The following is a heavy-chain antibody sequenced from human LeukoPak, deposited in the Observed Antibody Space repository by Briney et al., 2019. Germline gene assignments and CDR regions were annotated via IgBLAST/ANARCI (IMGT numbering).Heavy chain of an antibody. CDR1: GGSISSSSYY. D-gene: IGHD1-26*01. J-gene: IGHJ4*02. V-gene: IGHV4-39*07. Sequence: SETLSLTCTVSGGSISSSSYYWGWIRQPPGKGLEWIGSIYYSGSTYYNPSLKSRVTISVDTSKNQFSLKLSSVTAADTAVYYCATRKIVGATRSFDYWGQGTLVTVSS. CDR2: IYYSGST. CDR3: ATRKIVGATRSFDY.